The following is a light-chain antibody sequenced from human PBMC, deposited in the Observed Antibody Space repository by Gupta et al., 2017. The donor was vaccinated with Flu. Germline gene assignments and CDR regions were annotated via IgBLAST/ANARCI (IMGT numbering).Light chain of an antibody. CDR2: AAS. CDR3: HQSYNNPLT. V-gene: IGKV1-39*01. CDR1: QNINSY. Sequence: IRMPQSPSSLSASVGDSVTITCRASQNINSYLNWYQQQSGKVPKLLIYAASSLQSGVPSRFSGSGSGTDFTLTISSLQPEDFATYYCHQSYNNPLTFGHGTKVEIK. J-gene: IGKJ1*01.